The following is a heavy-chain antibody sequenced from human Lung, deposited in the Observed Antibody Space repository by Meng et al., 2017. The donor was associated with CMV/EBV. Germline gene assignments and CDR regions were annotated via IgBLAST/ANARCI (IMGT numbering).Heavy chain of an antibody. V-gene: IGHV1-69*05. J-gene: IGHJ4*02. CDR3: ARGSSSTSWGFDY. CDR2: IIPIFGTA. D-gene: IGHD2-2*01. Sequence: SXXVSXXASGGTFSSYAISWVRQAPGQGLEWMGGIIPIFGTANYAQKFQGRVTITTDESTSTAYMELSSLRSEDTAVYYCARGSSSTSWGFDYWGQGTLVTVSS. CDR1: GGTFSSYA.